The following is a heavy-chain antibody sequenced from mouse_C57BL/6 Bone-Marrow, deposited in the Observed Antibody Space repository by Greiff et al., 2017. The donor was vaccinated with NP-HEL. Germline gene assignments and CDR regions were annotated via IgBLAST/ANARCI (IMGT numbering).Heavy chain of an antibody. V-gene: IGHV5-6*01. Sequence: EVHLVESGGDLVKPGGSLKLSCAASGFTFSSYGMSWVRQTPDKRLEWVATISSGGSYTYYPDSVKGRFTISRDNAKNTLYLQMSSLKSEDTAMYYCARSYYSNLDYWGQGTTLTVSS. CDR2: ISSGGSYT. D-gene: IGHD2-5*01. J-gene: IGHJ2*01. CDR3: ARSYYSNLDY. CDR1: GFTFSSYG.